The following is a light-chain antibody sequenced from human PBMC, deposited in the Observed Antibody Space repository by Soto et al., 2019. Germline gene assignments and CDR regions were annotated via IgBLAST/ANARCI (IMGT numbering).Light chain of an antibody. CDR1: QSISVW. CDR2: KAS. J-gene: IGKJ1*01. Sequence: DIQMTQSPSTLSASVGDRVTITCRSSQSISVWLAWYQQKAGKAPNLLIYKASRLESGVPSRFSGSGSETEFTLTLSGLQPGDSATYYCQQYNSYSPTLGKGTKVDI. V-gene: IGKV1-5*03. CDR3: QQYNSYSPT.